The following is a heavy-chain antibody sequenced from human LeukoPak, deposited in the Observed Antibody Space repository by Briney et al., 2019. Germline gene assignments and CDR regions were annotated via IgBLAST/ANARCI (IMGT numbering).Heavy chain of an antibody. CDR2: ITIAGHT. CDR1: GFTFSRYD. J-gene: IGHJ2*01. CDR3: ARTTVTTGPYWYFDV. V-gene: IGHV3-13*01. D-gene: IGHD4-17*01. Sequence: GGSLRLSCAASGFTFSRYDMHWVRQAAGKGLEWVSAITIAGHTYYPGSVKGRFTISRENAKNSLYLQMNSLRPGDTAVYYCARTTVTTGPYWYFDVWGRGTLVTVSS.